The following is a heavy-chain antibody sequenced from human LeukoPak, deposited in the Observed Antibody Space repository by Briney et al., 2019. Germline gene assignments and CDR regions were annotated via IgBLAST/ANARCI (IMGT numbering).Heavy chain of an antibody. CDR3: ARDNDIVVVPAAPDV. Sequence: GGSLRLSCAASGFTFSDYYMSWIRQAPGKGLEWVSYISSSGSTIYYADSVEGRFTISRDNAKNSLYLQMNSLRAEDTAVYYCARDNDIVVVPAAPDVWGKGTTVTVSS. J-gene: IGHJ6*04. V-gene: IGHV3-11*04. D-gene: IGHD2-2*01. CDR2: ISSSGSTI. CDR1: GFTFSDYY.